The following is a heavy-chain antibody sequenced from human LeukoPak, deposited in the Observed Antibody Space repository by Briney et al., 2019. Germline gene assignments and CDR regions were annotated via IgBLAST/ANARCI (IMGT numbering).Heavy chain of an antibody. V-gene: IGHV3-23*01. D-gene: IGHD1-26*01. CDR2: ISGSAGET. Sequence: PGGSLRLSCAASGFTVSSYAMGWVRQAQGKGLDWVSSISGSAGETHYTESVKGRFTISRDNTKNTVYLQMSSLRPDDTAVYYCAKDRGSGSSPTWFDAFDIWGRGTMVTVSS. CDR1: GFTVSSYA. CDR3: AKDRGSGSSPTWFDAFDI. J-gene: IGHJ3*02.